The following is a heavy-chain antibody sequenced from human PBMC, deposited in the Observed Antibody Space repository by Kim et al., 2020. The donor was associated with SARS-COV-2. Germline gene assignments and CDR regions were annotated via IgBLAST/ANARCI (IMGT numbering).Heavy chain of an antibody. CDR2: IYYSGST. CDR1: GGSISGYY. J-gene: IGHJ4*02. V-gene: IGHV4-59*01. Sequence: SETLSLTCTVSGGSISGYYWSWIRQPPGKGLEWIGYIYYSGSTNYNPSLKSRVTISVDTSKNQFSLRLSSVTAADTAVYYCARDLGSDYWGQGTLVTVSS. D-gene: IGHD1-26*01. CDR3: ARDLGSDY.